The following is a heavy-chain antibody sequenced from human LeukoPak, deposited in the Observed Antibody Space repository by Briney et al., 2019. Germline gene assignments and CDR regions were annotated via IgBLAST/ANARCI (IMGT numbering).Heavy chain of an antibody. CDR1: GYSFSDYW. Sequence: GESLKISCKGSGYSFSDYWIGWVRQMPGKGLEWMGIIYPGDSDTKYSPSFEGQVTISADKSISTAYLQWNSLKASDNALYYCARPGNRGYYGTFDLWGRGTLVTVSS. J-gene: IGHJ5*02. D-gene: IGHD3-22*01. CDR2: IYPGDSDT. CDR3: ARPGNRGYYGTFDL. V-gene: IGHV5-51*01.